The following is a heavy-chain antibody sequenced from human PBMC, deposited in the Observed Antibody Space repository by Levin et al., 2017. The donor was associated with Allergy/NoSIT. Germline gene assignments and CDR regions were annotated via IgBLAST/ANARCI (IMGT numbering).Heavy chain of an antibody. J-gene: IGHJ6*03. D-gene: IGHD3-3*01. Sequence: SETLSLTCTVSGGSISSYYWSWIRQPPGKGLEWIGYIYYSGSTNYNPSLKSRVTISVDTSKNQFSLKLSSVTAADTAVYYCARGPEVYDSHYDYYMDVLGKGTTVTVSS. CDR1: GGSISSYY. V-gene: IGHV4-59*01. CDR3: ARGPEVYDSHYDYYMDV. CDR2: IYYSGST.